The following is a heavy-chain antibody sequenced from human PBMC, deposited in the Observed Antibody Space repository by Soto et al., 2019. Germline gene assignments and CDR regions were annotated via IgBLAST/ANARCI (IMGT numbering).Heavy chain of an antibody. Sequence: QVQLVESGGGVVQPGRSLRLSCAASGFTFSSYGMHWVRQAPGKGLEWVAVIWYDGSNKYYADSVKGRFTISRDKSKNTLYLQMNSLRAEDTAVYYCARDLRTGNYFDYWGQGTLVTVSS. CDR3: ARDLRTGNYFDY. J-gene: IGHJ4*02. CDR1: GFTFSSYG. V-gene: IGHV3-33*01. D-gene: IGHD3-9*01. CDR2: IWYDGSNK.